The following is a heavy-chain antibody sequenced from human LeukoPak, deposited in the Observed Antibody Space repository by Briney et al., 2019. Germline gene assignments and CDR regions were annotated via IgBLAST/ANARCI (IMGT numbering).Heavy chain of an antibody. V-gene: IGHV3-13*01. J-gene: IGHJ4*02. Sequence: GGSLRLSCAASGLTFSRHDMHWVRQVTGKGLEWVSAIGTLADTFYSDSVKGRFTISRDNSKNTLYLQMNSLRAEDTAVYYCARAEWSRKEFDYWGQGTLVTVSS. D-gene: IGHD1-14*01. CDR1: GLTFSRHD. CDR3: ARAEWSRKEFDY. CDR2: IGTLADT.